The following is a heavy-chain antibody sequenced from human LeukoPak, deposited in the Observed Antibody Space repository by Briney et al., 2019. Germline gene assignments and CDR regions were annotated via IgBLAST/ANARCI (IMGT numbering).Heavy chain of an antibody. V-gene: IGHV3-53*01. CDR2: IYSGGGT. J-gene: IGHJ4*02. D-gene: IGHD1-26*01. CDR1: GIIVSSNY. Sequence: GGSLRLPCAASGIIVSSNYMSWVRQAPGKGLEWVSVIYSGGGTYYADSVRGRFTISRDNSKNTLYLQMNSLRAEDTAVYYCARVNSGSFTFDYWGQGTLVTVSS. CDR3: ARVNSGSFTFDY.